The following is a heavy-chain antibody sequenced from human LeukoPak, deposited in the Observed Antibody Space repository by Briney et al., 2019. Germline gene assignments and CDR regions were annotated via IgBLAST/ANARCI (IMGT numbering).Heavy chain of an antibody. D-gene: IGHD3-16*02. CDR2: ISSSSYI. CDR3: ARDPAYYVWGSYLYYFDY. J-gene: IGHJ4*02. Sequence: GGSLRLSCAAPGFTFRSYSMNWVRQAPGKGLEWGSPISSSSYIYYADSVKGRFTISRDNAKNSLYLQMNSLRAEDTAVYYCARDPAYYVWGSYLYYFDYWGQGTLVTVSS. V-gene: IGHV3-21*01. CDR1: GFTFRSYS.